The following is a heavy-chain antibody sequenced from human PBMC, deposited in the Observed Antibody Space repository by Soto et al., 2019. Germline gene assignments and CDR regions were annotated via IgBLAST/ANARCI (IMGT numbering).Heavy chain of an antibody. CDR2: IRKDGGRM. Sequence: EVQLVQSGGGFVQPGGSLRLSCAASGFTFSSSPMSWVRQVPGKGLAWISAIRKDGGRMYYIDSVKGRFTISTDNSKNTSSLLMKNLRNEDSAIYYCERDRYTMSDFWSATSSDWGQAALVNVSS. V-gene: IGHV3-23*04. CDR1: GFTFSSSP. CDR3: ERDRYTMSDFWSATSSD. J-gene: IGHJ4*02. D-gene: IGHD3-3*01.